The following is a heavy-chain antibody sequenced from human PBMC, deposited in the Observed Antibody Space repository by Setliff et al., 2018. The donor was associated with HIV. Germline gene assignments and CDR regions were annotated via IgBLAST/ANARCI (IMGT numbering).Heavy chain of an antibody. D-gene: IGHD3-22*01. CDR2: IDQHGSER. CDR1: GLTFSDYG. V-gene: IGHV3-7*01. J-gene: IGHJ3*02. Sequence: GGSLRLSCAASGLTFSDYGMHWVRQAPGKGLEWVANIDQHGSERYYTDSVRGRFTISRDNAKNSLYLQMNSLRGEDTALYYCTRDLGYDSFDIWGQGTMVTVSS. CDR3: TRDLGYDSFDI.